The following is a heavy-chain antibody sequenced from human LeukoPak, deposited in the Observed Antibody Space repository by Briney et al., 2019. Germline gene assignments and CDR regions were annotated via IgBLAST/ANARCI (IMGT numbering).Heavy chain of an antibody. CDR3: AKGTLAGANFDY. CDR1: GFTFSSHA. J-gene: IGHJ4*02. D-gene: IGHD6-19*01. CDR2: ISGSGAST. V-gene: IGHV3-23*01. Sequence: PGGSLRLSCAASGFTFSSHAMSWVRQAPGKGLEWVSAISGSGASTYYADPVKGRFTISRDNSKNTLYLQMNSLRAEDTAVFYCAKGTLAGANFDYWGQGSQVTVSS.